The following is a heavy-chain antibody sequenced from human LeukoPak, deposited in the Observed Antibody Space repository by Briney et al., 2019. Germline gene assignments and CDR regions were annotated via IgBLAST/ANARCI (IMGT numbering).Heavy chain of an antibody. Sequence: SQTLSLTCTVSGGSLSRGDYYCSSIRQPPGKGLEWIGYIYYSGSTYYNPSLKSRVTISVDTSKNQFSLTLSSVTAADTAVYYWARVAWDGGWLDPWGQGTLVTVSS. CDR2: IYYSGST. J-gene: IGHJ5*02. CDR1: GGSLSRGDYY. V-gene: IGHV4-30-4*08. D-gene: IGHD1-26*01. CDR3: ARVAWDGGWLDP.